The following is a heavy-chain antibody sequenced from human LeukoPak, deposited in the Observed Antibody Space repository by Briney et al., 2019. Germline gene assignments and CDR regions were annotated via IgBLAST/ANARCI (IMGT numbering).Heavy chain of an antibody. CDR3: ARDSYQDYYGRFDP. J-gene: IGHJ5*02. CDR1: GFSVSNNY. CDR2: IYGDGRT. V-gene: IGHV3-66*01. Sequence: GGSLRLSCVVSGFSVSNNYIIWVRQAPGNGLERVSVIYGDGRTSHSASVRGRFTISRDNSENTLYLQMNGLTAEDTAMYYCARDSYQDYYGRFDPWGQGTLVIVSS. D-gene: IGHD3-10*01.